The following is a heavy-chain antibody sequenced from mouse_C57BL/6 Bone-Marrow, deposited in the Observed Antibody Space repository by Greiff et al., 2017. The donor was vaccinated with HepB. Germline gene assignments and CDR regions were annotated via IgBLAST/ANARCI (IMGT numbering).Heavy chain of an antibody. CDR1: GYTFTSYW. D-gene: IGHD3-2*02. Sequence: QVQLKQPGAELVKPGASVKLSCKASGYTFTSYWMHWVKQRPGRGLEWIGRIDPNSGGTKYNEKFKSKATLTVDKPSSTAYMQLSSLTSEDSAVYYCAMRQLRLYWYFDVWGTGTTVTVSS. J-gene: IGHJ1*03. CDR2: IDPNSGGT. CDR3: AMRQLRLYWYFDV. V-gene: IGHV1-72*01.